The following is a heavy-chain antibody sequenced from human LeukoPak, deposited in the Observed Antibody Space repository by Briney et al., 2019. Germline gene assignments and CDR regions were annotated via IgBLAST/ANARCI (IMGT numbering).Heavy chain of an antibody. CDR3: ARQGELAIDY. Sequence: PSETLSLTCSASGGSISSSSYYWGWIRQPPGKGLEWIGSIYYSGSTYYNPSLKSRVTISLDTSKNQFSLKLSSVTAADTAVYCARQGELAIDYWGQGTLVTVSS. D-gene: IGHD1-26*01. J-gene: IGHJ4*02. CDR2: IYYSGST. CDR1: GGSISSSSYY. V-gene: IGHV4-39*01.